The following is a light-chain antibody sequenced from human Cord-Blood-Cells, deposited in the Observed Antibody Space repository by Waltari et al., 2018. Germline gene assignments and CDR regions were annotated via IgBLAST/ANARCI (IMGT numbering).Light chain of an antibody. V-gene: IGKV1D-8*01. CDR2: AAS. J-gene: IGKJ4*01. CDR1: QGSSSY. Sequence: VIWMTQSPSLLSASTGDRVTIICRMSQGSSSYLAWCQQKPGKAHELLIYAASTLQSGVPSRFSGSGSGTDFTLTFICLQSEDFATYYCQQYYSFPLTFGGGTKVEIK. CDR3: QQYYSFPLT.